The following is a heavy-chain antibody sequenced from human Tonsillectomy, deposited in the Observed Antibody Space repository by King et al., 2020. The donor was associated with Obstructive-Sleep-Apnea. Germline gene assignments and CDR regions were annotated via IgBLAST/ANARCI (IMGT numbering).Heavy chain of an antibody. Sequence: VQLVESGGGVVQPGRSLRLSCVASGFTFNNYAFDWVRQAPGKGLEWVALISYDGSNKYYADSVKGRFIISRDNSDNKLYLQMNSLRPEDTALYYCAKDSWTDFFPTKNYFDNWGQGTLVTVSS. CDR2: ISYDGSNK. D-gene: IGHD1-20*01. CDR1: GFTFNNYA. J-gene: IGHJ4*02. CDR3: AKDSWTDFFPTKNYFDN. V-gene: IGHV3-30*04.